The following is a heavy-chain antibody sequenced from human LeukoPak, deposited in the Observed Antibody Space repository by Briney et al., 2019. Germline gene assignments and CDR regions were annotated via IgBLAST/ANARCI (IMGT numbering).Heavy chain of an antibody. CDR3: ARSSYFYGSSGYFPFNY. D-gene: IGHD3-22*01. J-gene: IGHJ4*02. Sequence: SQTLSLTCTVSGGSISSGGYYWSWIPQHPGKGLEWGGYMFNSGTTYYNPSLKSRVTISVDTSKNQFSLKLSSVTAADTAVYYCARSSYFYGSSGYFPFNYWGQGTLVTVSS. CDR1: GGSISSGGYY. V-gene: IGHV4-31*03. CDR2: MFNSGTT.